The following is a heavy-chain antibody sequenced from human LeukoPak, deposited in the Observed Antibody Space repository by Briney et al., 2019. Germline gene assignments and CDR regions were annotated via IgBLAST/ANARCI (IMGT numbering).Heavy chain of an antibody. V-gene: IGHV1-69*13. Sequence: ASVKVSCKASGGTFSSYAISWVRQAPGQGLEWMGGIIPIFGTANYAQKFQGRVTITADESTSTAYMELSGLRFEDTAVYYCARGPHGYSGYDALDYWGQGTLVTVSS. CDR2: IIPIFGTA. CDR3: ARGPHGYSGYDALDY. J-gene: IGHJ4*02. CDR1: GGTFSSYA. D-gene: IGHD5-12*01.